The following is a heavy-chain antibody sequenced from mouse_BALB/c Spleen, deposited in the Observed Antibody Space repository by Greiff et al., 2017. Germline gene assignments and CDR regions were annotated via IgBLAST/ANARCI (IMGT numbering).Heavy chain of an antibody. CDR1: GFTFSSFG. CDR2: ISSGSSTI. Sequence: DVKLQESGGGLVQPGGSRKLSCAASGFTFSSFGMQWVRQAPEKGLEWVAYISSGSSTIYYADTVKGRFTISRDNPKNTLFLQMTSLRSEDTAMYYCARSGGSRLDYWGQGTTLTVSS. V-gene: IGHV5-17*02. J-gene: IGHJ2*01. D-gene: IGHD1-1*01. CDR3: ARSGGSRLDY.